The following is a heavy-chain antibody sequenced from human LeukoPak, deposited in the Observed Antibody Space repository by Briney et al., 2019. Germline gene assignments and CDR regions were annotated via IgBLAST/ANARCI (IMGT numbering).Heavy chain of an antibody. D-gene: IGHD2-2*01. CDR1: GFIFREYW. CDR3: AKASIYCSSTSCPLGYFDY. J-gene: IGHJ4*02. Sequence: GGSLRLSCAASGFIFREYWMHWVRQVPGKGPVWVSSLDQDGSFTIYADSVRGRFTISRDNARDTLYLQMDGLSGEDTAVYYCAKASIYCSSTSCPLGYFDYWGQGTLVTVSS. V-gene: IGHV3-74*01. CDR2: LDQDGSFT.